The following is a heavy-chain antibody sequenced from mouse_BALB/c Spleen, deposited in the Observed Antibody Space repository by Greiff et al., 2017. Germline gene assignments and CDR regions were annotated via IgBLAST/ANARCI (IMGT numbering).Heavy chain of an antibody. CDR2: IWSGGST. V-gene: IGHV2-2*02. D-gene: IGHD2-10*02. CDR3: AREPQGYGNYDWYFDD. Sequence: VQLVESGPGLVQPSQSLSITCTVSGFSLTSYGVHWVRQSPGKGLEWLGVIWSGGSTDYNAAFISRLSISKDNSKSQVFFKMNSLQANDTAIYYCAREPQGYGNYDWYFDDWGAGTTVTVSS. CDR1: GFSLTSYG. J-gene: IGHJ1*01.